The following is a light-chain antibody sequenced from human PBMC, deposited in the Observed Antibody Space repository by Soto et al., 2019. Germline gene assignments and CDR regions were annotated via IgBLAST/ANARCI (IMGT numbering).Light chain of an antibody. Sequence: QSALTQPASVSGSPGQSITISCTGTSSDVGGYNYVSWYQHHPGKAPKLLIYDVSNRPSGVSNRFSGSKSGNTASLTISGLQAEDEADYFCNSYTSSSTPYVFATGTKVTV. CDR3: NSYTSSSTPYV. CDR1: SSDVGGYNY. J-gene: IGLJ1*01. V-gene: IGLV2-14*03. CDR2: DVS.